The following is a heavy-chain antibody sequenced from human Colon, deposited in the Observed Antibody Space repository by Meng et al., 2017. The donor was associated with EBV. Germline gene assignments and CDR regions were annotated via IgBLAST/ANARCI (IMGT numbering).Heavy chain of an antibody. Sequence: QGQLVQSGSELKKPGALVTVSCKASGYRLRSYAVNWLRQAPGRGLEWMGWINPSTAHPTYAQDFTGRFVFSLDISVNTAYLQINSLKAEDTAIYYCVRDVPDGDISLFDSWGQGTLVTVSS. CDR2: INPSTAHP. V-gene: IGHV7-4-1*02. CDR3: VRDVPDGDISLFDS. J-gene: IGHJ4*02. CDR1: GYRLRSYA. D-gene: IGHD2-21*02.